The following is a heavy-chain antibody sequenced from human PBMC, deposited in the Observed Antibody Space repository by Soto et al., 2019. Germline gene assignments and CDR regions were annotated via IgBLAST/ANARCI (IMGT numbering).Heavy chain of an antibody. J-gene: IGHJ4*02. D-gene: IGHD5-12*01. CDR1: GGSISSGGYY. CDR2: IYYSGST. Sequence: SETLSLTYTVSGGSISSGGYYWSWIRQHPGKGLEWIGYIYYSGSTYYNPSLKSRVTISVDTSKNQFSLKLSSVTAADTAVYYCASLANSGFGLYFDYWGQGTLVTVSS. CDR3: ASLANSGFGLYFDY. V-gene: IGHV4-31*03.